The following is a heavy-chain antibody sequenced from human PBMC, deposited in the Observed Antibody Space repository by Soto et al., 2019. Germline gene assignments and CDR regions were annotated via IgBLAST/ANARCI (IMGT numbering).Heavy chain of an antibody. V-gene: IGHV4-34*01. D-gene: IGHD6-19*01. Sequence: QVQLQQWGAGLLKPSETLSLTCAVYGGSFSGYYWSWIRQPPGKGLEWIGEINHSGSTNYNPSLKSRVTIPVDTSKNQFSLKLSSVTAADTAVYYCARALLPGIAVAGLDYWGQGTLVTVSS. CDR1: GGSFSGYY. J-gene: IGHJ4*02. CDR3: ARALLPGIAVAGLDY. CDR2: INHSGST.